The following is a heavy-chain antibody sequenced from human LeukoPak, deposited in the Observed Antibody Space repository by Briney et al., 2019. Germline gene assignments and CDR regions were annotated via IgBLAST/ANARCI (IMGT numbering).Heavy chain of an antibody. V-gene: IGHV3-30-3*01. CDR2: ISYDGSNE. Sequence: GGSLRLSCAASGFTFSTYYLTWVRQAPGKGLEWVAVISYDGSNEYHADSVKGRFTISRDNSKNTLYLQMGSLRVDDTAIYYCARGYCSSISCYLVYWGQGTLSPSPQ. J-gene: IGHJ4*02. CDR1: GFTFSTYY. D-gene: IGHD2-2*01. CDR3: ARGYCSSISCYLVY.